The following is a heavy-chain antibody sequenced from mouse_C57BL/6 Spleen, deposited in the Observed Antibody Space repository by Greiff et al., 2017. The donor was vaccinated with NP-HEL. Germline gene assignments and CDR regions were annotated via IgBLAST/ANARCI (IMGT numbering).Heavy chain of an antibody. CDR1: GYAFSSSW. V-gene: IGHV1-82*01. D-gene: IGHD1-1*01. J-gene: IGHJ2*01. CDR3: ARRGNYGSSIDY. Sequence: VQGVESGPELVKPGASVKISCKASGYAFSSSWMNWVKQRPGKGLEWIGRIYPGDGDTNYNGKFKGKATLTADKSSSTAYMQLSSLTSEDSAVYFCARRGNYGSSIDYWGQGTTLTVSS. CDR2: IYPGDGDT.